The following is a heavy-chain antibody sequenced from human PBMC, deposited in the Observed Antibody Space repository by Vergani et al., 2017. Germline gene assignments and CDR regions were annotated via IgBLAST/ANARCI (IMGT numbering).Heavy chain of an antibody. J-gene: IGHJ4*02. Sequence: EVQLVESGGGLVQPGGSLRHSCAASGSTFSSYAMNWVRQAPGKGLEWVASISGSSIYVFYRDSVEGRLTITRDNAQKSVYLQMNSLRAEDTAMYFCARGLWDCTHIRCSPPSYWGQGTQVTVSS. D-gene: IGHD2-8*01. CDR1: GSTFSSYA. CDR2: ISGSSIYV. V-gene: IGHV3-21*01. CDR3: ARGLWDCTHIRCSPPSY.